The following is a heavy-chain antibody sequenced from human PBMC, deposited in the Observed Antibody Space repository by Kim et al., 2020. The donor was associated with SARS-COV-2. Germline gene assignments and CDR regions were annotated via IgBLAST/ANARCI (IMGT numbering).Heavy chain of an antibody. D-gene: IGHD2-15*01. V-gene: IGHV4-39*02. CDR2: IYYSGRT. CDR1: GGSISSSSYY. J-gene: IGHJ4*02. CDR3: AREGLGYCSGGSCLESYY. Sequence: SETLSLTCTVSGGSISSSSYYWGWIRQPPGKGLEWIGSIYYSGRTYYNPSLKSRVTISVDTSKNKFSLKLSSVTAADTAVYYCAREGLGYCSGGSCLESYYWGQGTLVTVSS.